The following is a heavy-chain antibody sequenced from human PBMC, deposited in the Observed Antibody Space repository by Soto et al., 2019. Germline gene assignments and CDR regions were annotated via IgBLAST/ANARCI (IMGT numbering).Heavy chain of an antibody. CDR2: ISGLGGTT. CDR1: GFSFSSSA. V-gene: IGHV3-23*01. J-gene: IGHJ5*02. D-gene: IGHD1-1*01. CDR3: AKQNDYSIIEYNFFAA. Sequence: EVILLESGGDLVAPGQSLRLSCVASGFSFSSSALTWVRQAPGKGLEWVADISGLGGTTYYADSVKGRFIISRDNSNTLLSLQMTSLRVEETAIYYCAKQNDYSIIEYNFFAAWGTGTLVSFSS.